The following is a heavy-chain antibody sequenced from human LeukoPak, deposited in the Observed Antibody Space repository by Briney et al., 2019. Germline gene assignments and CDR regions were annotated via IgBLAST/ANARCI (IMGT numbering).Heavy chain of an antibody. CDR2: INPNSGGT. D-gene: IGHD1-26*01. J-gene: IGHJ4*02. CDR1: GYTFTGYY. V-gene: IGHV1-2*02. Sequence: ASVKASCKASGYTFTGYYMHWVRQAPRQGLGWMGWINPNSGGTNYAQEFQGRITMTRDTSISTAYMELSRLRSDDTAVYYCARGSGTYDFDYWGQGILVTVSS. CDR3: ARGSGTYDFDY.